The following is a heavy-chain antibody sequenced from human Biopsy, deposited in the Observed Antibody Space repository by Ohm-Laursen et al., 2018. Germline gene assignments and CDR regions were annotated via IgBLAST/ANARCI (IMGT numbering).Heavy chain of an antibody. CDR3: ARATNSTGWPSYYFYGMDV. V-gene: IGHV4-59*07. CDR1: GGSISSDY. J-gene: IGHJ6*02. D-gene: IGHD2/OR15-2a*01. CDR2: IYYSGST. Sequence: SDTLSLTCTVSGGSISSDYWSWIRQTPGKGLEWIGYIYYSGSTNYNPSLKSRVTISVDTSKNQFSLRLNSVTAADTAVYYRARATNSTGWPSYYFYGMDVWGQGTTVTVSS.